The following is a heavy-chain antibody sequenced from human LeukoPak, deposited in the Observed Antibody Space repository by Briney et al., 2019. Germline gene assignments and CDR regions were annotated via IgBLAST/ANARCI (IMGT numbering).Heavy chain of an antibody. CDR3: ARVVIYYYGMDV. V-gene: IGHV1-8*01. Sequence: GASVTVSCTASGYTFTSYDINWVRQATGQGLEWMGWMNPNSGNTGYAQKFQGRVTMTRNTSISTAYMELSSLRSEDTAAYYCARVVIYYYGMDVWGQGTTVTVSS. CDR1: GYTFTSYD. J-gene: IGHJ6*02. CDR2: MNPNSGNT. D-gene: IGHD2/OR15-2a*01.